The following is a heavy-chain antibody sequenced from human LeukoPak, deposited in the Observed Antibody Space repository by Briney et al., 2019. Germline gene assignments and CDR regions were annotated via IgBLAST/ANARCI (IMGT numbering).Heavy chain of an antibody. CDR1: GYTFTSYG. V-gene: IGHV1-18*01. J-gene: IGHJ3*02. CDR3: ARDSENGYYPSPGDAFDI. CDR2: ISAYNGNT. D-gene: IGHD3-22*01. Sequence: ASVKVSCKASGYTFTSYGISWVRQAPGQGLEWMGWISAYNGNTNYAQKLQGRVTVTTDTSTSTAYMELRSLRSDDTAVYYCARDSENGYYPSPGDAFDIWGQGTMVTVSS.